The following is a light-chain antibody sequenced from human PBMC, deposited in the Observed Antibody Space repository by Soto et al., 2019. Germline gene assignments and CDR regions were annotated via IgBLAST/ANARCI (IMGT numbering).Light chain of an antibody. V-gene: IGKV3-15*01. CDR1: QTVTSN. CDR3: QQYNPPLT. Sequence: EIVMTQSPVTLSVSPGETANLSCRASQTVTSNLAWYQQKPGRSPRLLLSGASTRATGIPAKFSGSGSGTEFTLTISRLEPEDFAVYFCQQYNPPLTFGGGTKV. J-gene: IGKJ4*01. CDR2: GAS.